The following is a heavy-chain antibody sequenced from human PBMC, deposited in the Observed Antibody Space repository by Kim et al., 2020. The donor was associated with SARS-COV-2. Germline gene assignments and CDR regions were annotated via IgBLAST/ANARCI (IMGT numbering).Heavy chain of an antibody. CDR2: NK. D-gene: IGHD1-26*01. CDR3: ARGPYSGRCDY. Sequence: NKYAADSVKGRFTISRDNCKTALYLHMNSLRAEDTAVYYCARGPYSGRCDYWGQGTLVTVSS. J-gene: IGHJ4*02. V-gene: IGHV3-30-3*01.